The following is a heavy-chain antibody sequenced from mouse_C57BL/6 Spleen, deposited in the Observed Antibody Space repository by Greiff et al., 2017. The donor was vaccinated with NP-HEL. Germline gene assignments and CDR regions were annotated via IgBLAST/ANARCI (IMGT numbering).Heavy chain of an antibody. J-gene: IGHJ4*01. CDR2: INPSSGYT. Sequence: QVQLKQSGAELAKPGASVKLSCKASGYTFTSYWMPWVKPRPGPGLEWIGYINPSSGYTKYNQKFKDTATLTADKSSSTAYMQLSSLTYEDSAVYYCARSRSYSNYYYYAMDYWGQGTSVTVSS. CDR3: ARSRSYSNYYYYAMDY. CDR1: GYTFTSYW. D-gene: IGHD2-5*01. V-gene: IGHV1-7*01.